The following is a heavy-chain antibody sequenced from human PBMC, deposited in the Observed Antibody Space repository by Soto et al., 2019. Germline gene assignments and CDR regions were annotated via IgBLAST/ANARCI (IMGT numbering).Heavy chain of an antibody. CDR1: GGSISSGDYY. V-gene: IGHV4-30-4*01. J-gene: IGHJ4*02. CDR3: ARERADYYDSIVPYYFDY. CDR2: IYYSGST. D-gene: IGHD3-22*01. Sequence: SETLSLTCTVSGGSISSGDYYWSWIRHPPGKGLEWIGYIYYSGSTYYNPSLKSRVTISVDTSKNQFSLKLSSVTAADTAVYYCARERADYYDSIVPYYFDYWGQGTLVTVS.